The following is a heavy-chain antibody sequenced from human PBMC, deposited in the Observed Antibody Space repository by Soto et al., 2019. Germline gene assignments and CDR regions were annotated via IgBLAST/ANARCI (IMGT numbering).Heavy chain of an antibody. V-gene: IGHV3-74*01. Sequence: PGGSLRLSCAASGFTFSTYSMNWVRQTPVKGLMWVSRISPDGSNRGYADSVEGRFTVSRDNATNTLYLQMHSLRAEDTAMYYCASWWHNVPVSPTDFDHWGEGTLVIVSS. D-gene: IGHD2-15*01. J-gene: IGHJ4*02. CDR2: ISPDGSNR. CDR1: GFTFSTYS. CDR3: ASWWHNVPVSPTDFDH.